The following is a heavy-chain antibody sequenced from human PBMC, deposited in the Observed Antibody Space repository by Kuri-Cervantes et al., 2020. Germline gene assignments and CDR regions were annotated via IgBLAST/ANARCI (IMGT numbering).Heavy chain of an antibody. CDR2: ISYDGSNK. CDR3: TSGWSNPFDY. D-gene: IGHD6-19*01. Sequence: GESLKISCAASGFTFSSYGMHWVRQAPGKGLEWVAVISYDGSNKYYADSVKGRFTISRDNAKNSLYLQMNSLRDEDTAVYYCTSGWSNPFDYWGQGTLVTVSS. CDR1: GFTFSSYG. V-gene: IGHV3-30*03. J-gene: IGHJ4*02.